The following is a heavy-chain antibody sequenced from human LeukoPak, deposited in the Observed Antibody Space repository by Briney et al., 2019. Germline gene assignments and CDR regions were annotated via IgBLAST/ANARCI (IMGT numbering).Heavy chain of an antibody. Sequence: RSETLSLTCTVSGGSISSENSYWGWIRQPPGKGLEWIGNVYYSGTTYYNPSLKSRVTISVDTSKNQFSLKLSSVTAADTAVYYCARPRQWPYYYFDYWGQGMLVTVSS. CDR3: ARPRQWPYYYFDY. CDR2: VYYSGTT. CDR1: GGSISSENSY. D-gene: IGHD6-19*01. V-gene: IGHV4-39*07. J-gene: IGHJ4*02.